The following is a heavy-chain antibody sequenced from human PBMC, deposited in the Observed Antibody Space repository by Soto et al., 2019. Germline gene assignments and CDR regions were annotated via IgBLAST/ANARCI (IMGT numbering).Heavy chain of an antibody. D-gene: IGHD6-19*01. V-gene: IGHV4-59*01. CDR3: ARGRQPSIAVAGTVWFDP. CDR2: IYYSGST. CDR1: GGSISSYY. J-gene: IGHJ5*02. Sequence: SETLSLTCTVSGGSISSYYWSWIRQPPGKGLEWIGYIYYSGSTNYNPSLKSRVTISVDTSKNQFSLKLSSVTAADTAVYYCARGRQPSIAVAGTVWFDPWGQGTLVTVS.